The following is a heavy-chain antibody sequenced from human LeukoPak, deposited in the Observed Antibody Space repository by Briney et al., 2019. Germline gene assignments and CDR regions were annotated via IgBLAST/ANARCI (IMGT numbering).Heavy chain of an antibody. CDR3: VRDGKLSCDFRAYYYMDV. D-gene: IGHD3-3*01. J-gene: IGHJ6*02. V-gene: IGHV3-66*01. CDR1: GFSAIRTY. Sequence: GGSLRLSCAASGFSAIRTYTRWGCQAPGKGLEWVSVIYDADSTYYADPVNGRFTLSRDHAKNTLYLEINSLRVEDTAGYYWVRDGKLSCDFRAYYYMDVWGQGTTVTVSS. CDR2: IYDADST.